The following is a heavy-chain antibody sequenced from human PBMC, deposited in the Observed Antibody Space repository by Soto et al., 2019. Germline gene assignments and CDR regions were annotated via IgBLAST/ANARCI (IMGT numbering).Heavy chain of an antibody. CDR2: ISSSGSYI. V-gene: IGHV3-21*01. CDR1: GFTFSSYS. J-gene: IGHJ4*02. CDR3: ARKRIDILTGYSDY. D-gene: IGHD3-9*01. Sequence: WGSLRLSCAASGFTFSSYSMNWVRQAPGKGLEWVSSISSSGSYIYYADSVKGRFTISRDNARNSLYLQMNSLRAEDTAVYYCARKRIDILTGYSDYWGQGTLVTV.